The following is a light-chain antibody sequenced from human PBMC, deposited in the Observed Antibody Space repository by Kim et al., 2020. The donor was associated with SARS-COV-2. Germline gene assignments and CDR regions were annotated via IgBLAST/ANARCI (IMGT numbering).Light chain of an antibody. J-gene: IGLJ3*02. CDR2: DPH. CDR3: VHYLGGGWV. CDR1: TGTGTSGSY. V-gene: IGLV7-43*01. Sequence: PGGTVTLTWCSSTGTGTSGSYPNWFQPKPGHPPRALIYDPHNTRPWTPARCSGSLLGGNAALTVSGVQDEDEAEYYCVHYLGGGWVFGGGTQLTVL.